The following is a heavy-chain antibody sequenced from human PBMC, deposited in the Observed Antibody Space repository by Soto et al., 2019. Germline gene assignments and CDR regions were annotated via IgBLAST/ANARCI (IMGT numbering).Heavy chain of an antibody. D-gene: IGHD3-10*01. CDR3: ARGKGVLLWFGELCGFDY. CDR2: INHSGST. J-gene: IGHJ4*02. V-gene: IGHV4-34*01. Sequence: SETLSLTCAVYGGSFSGYYWSWIRQPPGKGLEWIGEINHSGSTNYNPSLKSRVTISVDTSKNQFSLKLSSVTAADTAVYYCARGKGVLLWFGELCGFDYWGPGTLVT. CDR1: GGSFSGYY.